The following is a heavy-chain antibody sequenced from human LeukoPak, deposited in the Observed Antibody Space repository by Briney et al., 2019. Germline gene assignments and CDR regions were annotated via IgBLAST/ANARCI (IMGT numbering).Heavy chain of an antibody. Sequence: GGSLRLSCAASGFTFSSYWMHWVRQAPGKGLVWVSRINSDGSSTNYADSVKGRFTLSRDNAKNTLYLQMNSLRAEDTAVYYCARVGAVAGSFDYWGQGTPVTVSS. V-gene: IGHV3-74*01. D-gene: IGHD6-19*01. J-gene: IGHJ4*02. CDR2: INSDGSST. CDR3: ARVGAVAGSFDY. CDR1: GFTFSSYW.